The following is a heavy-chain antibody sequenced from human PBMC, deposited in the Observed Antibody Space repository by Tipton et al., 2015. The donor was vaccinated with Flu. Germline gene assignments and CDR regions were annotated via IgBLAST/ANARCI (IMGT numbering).Heavy chain of an antibody. CDR2: IHYSGST. D-gene: IGHD3-22*01. CDR3: ATFPQVFTFDGSDYNPKFAYFEL. CDR1: GDSISSSNYY. J-gene: IGHJ2*01. Sequence: TLSLTCTVSGDSISSSNYYWNWIRQHPGKGLEWIGYIHYSGSTYYNPSLKSRLTISVDTSKNQFSLRLTSVTAADTAVYFCATFPQVFTFDGSDYNPKFAYFELWGRGTQVTVSS. V-gene: IGHV4-31*03.